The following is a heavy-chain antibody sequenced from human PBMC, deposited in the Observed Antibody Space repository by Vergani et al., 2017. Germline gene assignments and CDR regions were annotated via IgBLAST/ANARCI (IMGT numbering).Heavy chain of an antibody. Sequence: VQLLESGGGLVQPGGSLRLTCAASEFTFSNYAMNWVRQAPGKGLEWVAFIWYDGSKEYYADSVKGRFTISRDNSKNTLYLQMNNLRAADTAVYYCAKQYFVSGNYLFDYWGQGTLVTVSS. CDR2: IWYDGSKE. CDR1: EFTFSNYA. D-gene: IGHD3-10*01. V-gene: IGHV3-30*02. CDR3: AKQYFVSGNYLFDY. J-gene: IGHJ4*02.